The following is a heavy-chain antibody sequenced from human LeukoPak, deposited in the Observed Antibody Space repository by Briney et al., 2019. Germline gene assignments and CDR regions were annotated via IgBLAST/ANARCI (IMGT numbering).Heavy chain of an antibody. V-gene: IGHV1-2*02. J-gene: IGHJ5*02. CDR1: GYTFTGYY. D-gene: IGHD6-19*01. CDR2: INPNSGGT. Sequence: ASVKVSCKASGYTFTGYYMHWVRQAPGQGLEWMGWINPNSGGTNYAQKFQGRVTMTRDTSISTAYMELSRLRSDDTAVYYCARDLQWLVPYNWFDPWGQGILVTVSS. CDR3: ARDLQWLVPYNWFDP.